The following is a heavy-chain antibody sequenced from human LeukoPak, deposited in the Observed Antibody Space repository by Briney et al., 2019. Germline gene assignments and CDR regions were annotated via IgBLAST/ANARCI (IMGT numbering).Heavy chain of an antibody. CDR1: GFTFSRYW. D-gene: IGHD2-15*01. V-gene: IGHV3-7*01. Sequence: GGSLRLSCAASGFTFSRYWMSWVRQAPGKGLEWVANIKQDGSEKYYVDSVKGRFTISRDNAKNPLYLQMNSLRAEDTAVYYCARSRRWFPFDYWGQGTLVTVSS. CDR2: IKQDGSEK. CDR3: ARSRRWFPFDY. J-gene: IGHJ4*02.